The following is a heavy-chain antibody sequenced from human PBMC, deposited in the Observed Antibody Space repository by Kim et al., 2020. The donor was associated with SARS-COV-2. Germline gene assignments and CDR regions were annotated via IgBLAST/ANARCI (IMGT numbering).Heavy chain of an antibody. Sequence: ASVKVSCKVSGYTLTELSMHWVRQAPGKGLEWMGGFDPEDGETIYAQKFQGRVTMTEDTSTDTAYMELSSLRSEDTAVYYCATGPLTYSYGPKGYYFDYWGQGTLVTVSS. J-gene: IGHJ4*02. CDR3: ATGPLTYSYGPKGYYFDY. CDR2: FDPEDGET. V-gene: IGHV1-24*01. CDR1: GYTLTELS. D-gene: IGHD5-18*01.